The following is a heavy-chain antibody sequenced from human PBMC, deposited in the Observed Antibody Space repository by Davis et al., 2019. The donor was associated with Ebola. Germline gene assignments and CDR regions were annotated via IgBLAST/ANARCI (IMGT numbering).Heavy chain of an antibody. CDR1: GGSISSYY. J-gene: IGHJ5*02. CDR3: ARGVVATNYRANWFDP. V-gene: IGHV4-4*07. D-gene: IGHD2-15*01. Sequence: PGGSLRLSCTVSGGSISSYYWSWIRQPAGKGLEWIGRIYTSGSTNYNPSLKSRVTMSVDKSKNQFSLKLTSVTAADTAGYYCARGVVATNYRANWFDPWGQGTLVTVSS. CDR2: IYTSGST.